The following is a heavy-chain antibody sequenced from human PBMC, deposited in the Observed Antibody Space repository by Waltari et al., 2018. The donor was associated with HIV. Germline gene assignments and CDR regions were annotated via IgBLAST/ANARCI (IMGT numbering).Heavy chain of an antibody. D-gene: IGHD2-2*01. V-gene: IGHV4-59*01. CDR2: IYYSGST. Sequence: QVQLQESVPGLVKPSETLSLTCTVPGGSISRYYWSWIRQPPGKGLAWIGYIYYSGSTNYNPSLKSRVTISVDTSKNQFSLKLSSVTAADTAVYYCARAGRYCSSTSCYVYYGMDVWGQGTTVTVSS. J-gene: IGHJ6*02. CDR1: GGSISRYY. CDR3: ARAGRYCSSTSCYVYYGMDV.